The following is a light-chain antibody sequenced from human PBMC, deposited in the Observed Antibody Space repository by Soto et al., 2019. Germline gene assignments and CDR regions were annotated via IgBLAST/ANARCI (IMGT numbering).Light chain of an antibody. CDR1: QSVSSSY. V-gene: IGKV3-20*01. J-gene: IGKJ2*01. Sequence: EIVLTQSPGTLSLSPGERATLSCRTSQSVSSSYLAWYQQKPGQAPRLLIYGASSRATAIPYRVSGYGSGTDFTITITRLEPEDFAVYYCQLYDSSLYTFGQGTKLEIK. CDR2: GAS. CDR3: QLYDSSLYT.